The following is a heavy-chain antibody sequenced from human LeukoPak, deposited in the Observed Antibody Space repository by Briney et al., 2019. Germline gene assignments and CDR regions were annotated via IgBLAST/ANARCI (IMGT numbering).Heavy chain of an antibody. Sequence: GRPLRLSCAASGFTFDDYAMHWVRQAPGKGLGWVSGISWNSGSIGYADSVKGRFTISRDNAKNSLYLQMNSLRAEDTALYYCAKDLRIAVAGNDYYYCMDVWGQGTTVTVSS. CDR3: AKDLRIAVAGNDYYYCMDV. CDR1: GFTFDDYA. V-gene: IGHV3-9*01. CDR2: ISWNSGSI. J-gene: IGHJ6*02. D-gene: IGHD6-19*01.